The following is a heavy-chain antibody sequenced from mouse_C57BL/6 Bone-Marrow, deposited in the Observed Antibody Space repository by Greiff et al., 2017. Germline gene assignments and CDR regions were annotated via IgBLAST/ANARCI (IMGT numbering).Heavy chain of an antibody. CDR1: GYTFTSYW. V-gene: IGHV1-69*01. J-gene: IGHJ3*01. D-gene: IGHD1-1*02. CDR2: IDPSDSYT. CDR3: ARSVYGPFAY. Sequence: VQLQQPGAELVMPGASVKLSCKASGYTFTSYWMHWVKQRPGQGLEWIGDIDPSDSYTNYNQKFKGKSTLTVDKSSSTAYMQLSSLTSEDSAVYYCARSVYGPFAYWGQGTLVTVSA.